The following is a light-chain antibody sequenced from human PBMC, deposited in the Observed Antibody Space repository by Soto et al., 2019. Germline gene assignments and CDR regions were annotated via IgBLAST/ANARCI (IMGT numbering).Light chain of an antibody. V-gene: IGKV1-39*01. J-gene: IGKJ4*01. Sequence: DIQMTQSPSSLSASVGDRVTITCRASQSISTYLNWYQPKLGKAPKLLISGASSLQGGVPSRFSGSGSGTDFTLTISSLQPEDFATYYCQQGSFTLTFGGGTKLEIK. CDR3: QQGSFTLT. CDR2: GAS. CDR1: QSISTY.